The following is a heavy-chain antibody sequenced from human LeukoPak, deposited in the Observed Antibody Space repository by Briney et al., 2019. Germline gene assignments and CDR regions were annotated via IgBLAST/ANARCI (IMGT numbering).Heavy chain of an antibody. D-gene: IGHD3-10*01. CDR2: ISYDGSRK. V-gene: IGHV3-30*04. J-gene: IGHJ3*02. CDR1: GFTFRNFA. Sequence: GKSLRLSCAASGFTFRNFAMHWGRQAPGKGLEWVAVISYDGSRKDYADSAKGRFTISRDNSKNALYLEMNSLTTEDTAMYYCATRTPWGSGSSYTFDIWGQGTMVTVSS. CDR3: ATRTPWGSGSSYTFDI.